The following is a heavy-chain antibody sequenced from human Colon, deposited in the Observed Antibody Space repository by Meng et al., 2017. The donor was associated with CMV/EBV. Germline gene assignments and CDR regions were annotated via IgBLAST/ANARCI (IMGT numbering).Heavy chain of an antibody. CDR1: GFTFSSYA. V-gene: IGHV3-30-3*01. CDR2: ISYDGSNK. Sequence: GESLKISCAASGFTFSSYAMHWVRQAPGKGLEWVAVISYDGSNKYYADSVKGRFTISRDNSKNTLYLQMNSLRAEDTAVYYCARDGGDGDIVVVPATVRNYYYYGMDVWGQGTTVTVSS. J-gene: IGHJ6*02. D-gene: IGHD2-2*01. CDR3: ARDGGDGDIVVVPATVRNYYYYGMDV.